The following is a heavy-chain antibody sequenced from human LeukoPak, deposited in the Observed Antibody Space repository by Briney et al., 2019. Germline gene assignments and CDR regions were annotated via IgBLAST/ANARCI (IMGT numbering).Heavy chain of an antibody. CDR2: TYYRPKWYN. D-gene: IGHD1-26*01. CDR3: ARDWYSGIYCRFDS. V-gene: IGHV6-1*01. Sequence: SQTLSLTCAISGDSVSSNSAAWNCIRQSPSRGLEWLGRTYYRPKWYNDYAVSVKSRITINQDTSKHQMSLQLNSVTPDYTAVYYWARDWYSGIYCRFDSWGQGTLVTVSS. J-gene: IGHJ4*02. CDR1: GDSVSSNSAA.